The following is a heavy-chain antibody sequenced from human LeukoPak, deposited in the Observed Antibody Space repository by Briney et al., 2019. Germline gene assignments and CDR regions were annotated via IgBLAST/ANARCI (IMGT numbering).Heavy chain of an antibody. CDR3: AKGASSSPDVDY. Sequence: PGGSLRLSCAASGFTFSSYAMSWVRQAPGKGLEWVSAISGGVGTTYYADSVKGRFTISRDNSKNTLYLRMNSLRAEDTAVYYCAKGASSSPDVDYWGQGTLVTVSS. D-gene: IGHD6-6*01. CDR2: ISGGVGTT. V-gene: IGHV3-23*01. CDR1: GFTFSSYA. J-gene: IGHJ4*02.